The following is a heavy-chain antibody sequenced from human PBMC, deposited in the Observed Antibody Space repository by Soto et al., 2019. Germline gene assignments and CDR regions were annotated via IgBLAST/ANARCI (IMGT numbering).Heavy chain of an antibody. J-gene: IGHJ3*02. V-gene: IGHV1-18*01. D-gene: IGHD5-18*01. CDR2: ISAYNGDT. CDR3: VRDDTTNEKGWDFDI. CDR1: GYTITKYG. Sequence: ASVKVSCKASGYTITKYGISWVRQAPGQGLEWMGWISAYNGDTNYAQNFQGRVTMSTDTSTTTSYMELRSLTVDDTAVYYCVRDDTTNEKGWDFDIWGQGTMVTVSS.